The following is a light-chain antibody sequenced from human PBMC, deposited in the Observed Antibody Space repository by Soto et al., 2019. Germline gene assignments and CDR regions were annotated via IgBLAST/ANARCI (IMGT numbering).Light chain of an antibody. V-gene: IGLV2-14*03. Sequence: QSALTQPASVSASPGQSITISCTGRSSDITNDKFVSWYQLHPGKAPKLMIYEDTYRPPGVSNRFSASKSGNTASLTISGVQVEDESDFYCSSYTSPNTWVFGGGTKVTVL. CDR3: SSYTSPNTWV. CDR1: SSDITNDKF. J-gene: IGLJ3*02. CDR2: EDT.